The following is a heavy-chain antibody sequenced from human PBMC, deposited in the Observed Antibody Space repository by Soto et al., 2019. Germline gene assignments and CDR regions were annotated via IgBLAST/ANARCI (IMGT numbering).Heavy chain of an antibody. CDR3: ARHEAYYYDSSGPRGWFDP. J-gene: IGHJ5*02. V-gene: IGHV4-39*01. CDR2: IYYSGST. D-gene: IGHD3-22*01. Sequence: SETLSLTCTVSGGSISSSSYYWGWIRQPPGKGLEWIGSIYYSGSTYYNPSLKSRVTISVDTSKNQFSLKLSSVTAADTAVYYCARHEAYYYDSSGPRGWFDPWGQGTLVTVSS. CDR1: GGSISSSSYY.